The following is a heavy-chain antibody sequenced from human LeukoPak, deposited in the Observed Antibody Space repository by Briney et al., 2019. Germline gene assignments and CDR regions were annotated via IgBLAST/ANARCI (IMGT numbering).Heavy chain of an antibody. CDR3: ARGGYCTNGVCWDYYFDY. CDR2: INPNSGGT. D-gene: IGHD2-8*01. J-gene: IGHJ4*02. V-gene: IGHV1-2*02. Sequence: ASVKVSCKASEYTFTNYHMHWVRQAPGQGLEWMGWINPNSGGTNYAQKFQGRVTMTRDTSISTAYMELSRLRSDDTAVYYCARGGYCTNGVCWDYYFDYWGQGTLVTVSS. CDR1: EYTFTNYH.